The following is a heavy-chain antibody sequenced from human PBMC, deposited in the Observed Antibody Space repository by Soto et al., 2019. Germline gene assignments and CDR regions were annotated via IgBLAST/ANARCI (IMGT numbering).Heavy chain of an antibody. CDR2: ISSSSSYI. V-gene: IGHV3-21*01. Sequence: GGSLRLSCAASGFTFSSYSMNWVRQAPGKGLEWVSFISSSSSYIYYADSVKGRFTISRDNAKNSLYLQMNSLRAEDTAVYYCARDLESSGWFFYLFDYWGQGTLVTVSS. D-gene: IGHD6-19*01. CDR1: GFTFSSYS. CDR3: ARDLESSGWFFYLFDY. J-gene: IGHJ4*02.